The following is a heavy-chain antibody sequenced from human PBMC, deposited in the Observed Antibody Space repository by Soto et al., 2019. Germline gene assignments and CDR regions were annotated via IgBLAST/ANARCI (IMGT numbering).Heavy chain of an antibody. D-gene: IGHD2-15*01. CDR3: ARLGCSGGSCYEDWFDP. Sequence: QVQLVQSGAEVKKPGSSVKVSCKASGGTFSSYTISWVRQAPGQGLEWMGRIIPILGIANYAQKFQGRVTIPADKATSTDYMELSSLRSEDTAVYYCARLGCSGGSCYEDWFDPWGQGTLVTVSS. CDR1: GGTFSSYT. CDR2: IIPILGIA. V-gene: IGHV1-69*02. J-gene: IGHJ5*02.